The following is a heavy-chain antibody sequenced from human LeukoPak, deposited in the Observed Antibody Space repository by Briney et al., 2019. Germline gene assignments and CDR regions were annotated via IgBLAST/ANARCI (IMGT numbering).Heavy chain of an antibody. CDR2: IFYGGSNE. CDR1: GFTFSSYG. D-gene: IGHD6-13*01. J-gene: IGHJ3*02. CDR3: AKESALAASGTRDVFDI. V-gene: IGHV3-30*18. Sequence: PGGSLRLSCEASGFTFSSYGMHWVRRAPGKGLEWVAVIFYGGSNEYYADSVKGRFSISRDNFKNTLHLQMNSLRLEDTAMYYCAKESALAASGTRDVFDIWGRGTMVTVSS.